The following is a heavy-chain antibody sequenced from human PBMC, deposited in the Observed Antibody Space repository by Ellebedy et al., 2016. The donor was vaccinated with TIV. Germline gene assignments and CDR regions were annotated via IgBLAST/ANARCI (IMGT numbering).Heavy chain of an antibody. CDR1: GLTFNTYA. J-gene: IGHJ4*02. CDR3: ARDSGYESIGYIPGGARSDY. CDR2: VSYAGDDK. D-gene: IGHD3-22*01. V-gene: IGHV3-30-3*01. Sequence: GESLKIPCAASGLTFNTYAMHWVRQAPGKGLEWVAVVSYAGDDKHYADSVKGRFTISRDHSKNPLFLQMNSLRPEDTAVYHFARDSGYESIGYIPGGARSDYWGQGTLVTVSS.